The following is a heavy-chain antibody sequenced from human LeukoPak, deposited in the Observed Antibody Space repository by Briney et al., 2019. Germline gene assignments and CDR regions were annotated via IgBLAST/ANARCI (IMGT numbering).Heavy chain of an antibody. CDR2: ISGSGGST. CDR1: GFTFSSYA. J-gene: IGHJ4*02. V-gene: IGHV3-23*01. CDR3: AKTSNYYGSGSYYNVRPFDY. Sequence: GGSLRLSCAASGFTFSSYAMSWVRQAPGKGLEWVSAISGSGGSTYYADSVKGRLTISRDNSKNTLYLQMNSLRAEDTAVYYCAKTSNYYGSGSYYNVRPFDYWGQGTLVTVSS. D-gene: IGHD3-10*01.